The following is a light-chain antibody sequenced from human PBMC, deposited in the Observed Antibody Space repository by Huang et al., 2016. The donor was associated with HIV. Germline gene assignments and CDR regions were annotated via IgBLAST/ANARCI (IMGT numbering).Light chain of an antibody. CDR3: QQSYSTLRFT. CDR1: QSIKKY. J-gene: IGKJ3*01. Sequence: DIQMTQSPSSLSASVGVRVTITCRASQSIKKYLNWYQQKPGKAPKRLIYGASSLQSGVPSRFSGSGSGTDFTLTISSLQPEDFATYYCQQSYSTLRFTFGPGTKVDI. CDR2: GAS. V-gene: IGKV1-39*01.